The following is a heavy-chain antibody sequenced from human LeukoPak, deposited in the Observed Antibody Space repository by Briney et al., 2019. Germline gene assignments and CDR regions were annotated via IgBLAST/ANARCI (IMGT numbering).Heavy chain of an antibody. D-gene: IGHD3-10*01. CDR2: ISYDGSNK. CDR3: AKAGVITMVRGAVDY. V-gene: IGHV3-30*18. Sequence: PGRSLRLSCAASGFTFSIYGMHWVRQAPGKGLEWVAVISYDGSNKYYADSVKGRFTISRDNSKHTLYLQMNSLRAEETAVYYCAKAGVITMVRGAVDYWGQGTLVTVSS. CDR1: GFTFSIYG. J-gene: IGHJ4*02.